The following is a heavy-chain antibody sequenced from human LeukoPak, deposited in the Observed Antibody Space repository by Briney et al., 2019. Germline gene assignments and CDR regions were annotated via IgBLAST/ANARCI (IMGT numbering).Heavy chain of an antibody. Sequence: GGSLRLSCAASGFTFSSYSMNWVRQAPGKGLEWVSYISSSSSTIYYADSVKGRFTISRDNAKNSLYLQMNSLKTEDTAVYYCTRHGYSSHWGQGTLVTVSS. CDR1: GFTFSSYS. CDR3: TRHGYSSH. V-gene: IGHV3-48*01. D-gene: IGHD6-19*01. J-gene: IGHJ4*02. CDR2: ISSSSSTI.